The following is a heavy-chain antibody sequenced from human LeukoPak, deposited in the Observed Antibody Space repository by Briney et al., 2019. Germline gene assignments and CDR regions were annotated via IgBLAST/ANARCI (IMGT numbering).Heavy chain of an antibody. CDR3: ARAAVVTWRTYYMDV. CDR2: INPNSGGT. D-gene: IGHD4-23*01. CDR1: GYTFTGYY. J-gene: IGHJ6*03. Sequence: ASVKVSCKASGYTFTGYYMHWVRQAPGQGLEWMGWINPNSGGTNYAQKFQGRVTMTRDTSISTAYMELSGLRSGDTAVYYCARAAVVTWRTYYMDVWGKGTTVTVSS. V-gene: IGHV1-2*02.